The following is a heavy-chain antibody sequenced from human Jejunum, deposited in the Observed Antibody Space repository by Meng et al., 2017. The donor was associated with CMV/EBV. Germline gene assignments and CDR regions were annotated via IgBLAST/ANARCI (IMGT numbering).Heavy chain of an antibody. V-gene: IGHV3-23*01. D-gene: IGHD3-10*01. J-gene: IGHJ4*02. CDR2: ISDSGRTT. CDR1: GFTFSNYA. Sequence: FAASGFTFSNYAMSWVRQAPGKGLECVSAISDSGRTTDYADSVKGRFTISRDNSKNTLYLLMNSLRAEDTAVYYCAKNFYGSGSYYWGQGTLVTVSS. CDR3: AKNFYGSGSYY.